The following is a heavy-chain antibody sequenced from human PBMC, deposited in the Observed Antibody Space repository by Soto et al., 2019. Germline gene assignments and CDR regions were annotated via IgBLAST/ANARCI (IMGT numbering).Heavy chain of an antibody. J-gene: IGHJ4*02. Sequence: QVQLVQSGAEEKKPGASVKVSCKASGYTFTGYAMHWVRQDPGQRREWMGWINAGNGNTRYSQKFQVRFTITRDTSASTAYMDLSSLRTEDTAVYYCALAVAWPADFDYWGQGTLVTVSS. V-gene: IGHV1-3*05. D-gene: IGHD6-19*01. CDR1: GYTFTGYA. CDR2: INAGNGNT. CDR3: ALAVAWPADFDY.